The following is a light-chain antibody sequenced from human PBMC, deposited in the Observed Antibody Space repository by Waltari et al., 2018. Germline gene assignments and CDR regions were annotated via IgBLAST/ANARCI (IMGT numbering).Light chain of an antibody. CDR3: QQYYSTPYT. Sequence: DIVVTQSPHSLAVSLGERATINCRSSQSVLYSSNNKNYLAWYQEKPGQPPKLLIYWAFTRESGVPERFSGSGSGTDFTLTISSLQAEDVAVYYCQQYYSTPYTFGQGTKLEIK. CDR2: WAF. J-gene: IGKJ2*01. V-gene: IGKV4-1*01. CDR1: QSVLYSSNNKNY.